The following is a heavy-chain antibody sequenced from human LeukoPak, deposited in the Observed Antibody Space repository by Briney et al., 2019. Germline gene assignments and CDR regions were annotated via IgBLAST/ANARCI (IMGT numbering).Heavy chain of an antibody. CDR1: GFIFNDFG. CDR2: ISWNSGSK. CDR3: AKDTDYCAGLDA. D-gene: IGHD3-9*01. J-gene: IGHJ6*02. Sequence: PGGSLRLSCTASGFIFNDFGLHWVRQGPGKGLEWVSGISWNSGSKGYADSVKGRFTISRDNAKNALYLEMNSLRTEDTALYYCAKDTDYCAGLDAWGQGTTVTVSS. V-gene: IGHV3-9*01.